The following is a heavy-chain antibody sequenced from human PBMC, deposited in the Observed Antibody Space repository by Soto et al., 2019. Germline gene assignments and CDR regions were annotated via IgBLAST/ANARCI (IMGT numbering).Heavy chain of an antibody. CDR2: INPSGGST. CDR1: GYTFTSYY. CDR3: ASIVGATDDFDY. D-gene: IGHD1-26*01. J-gene: IGHJ4*02. V-gene: IGHV1-46*01. Sequence: QVQLVQSGAEVKKPGASVKVSCKASGYTFTSYYMHWVRQAPGQGLEWMGIINPSGGSTSYAQKFQGRVTMTRDTSTSTVYMELSSLRSEDTAVYYCASIVGATDDFDYWGQGTLVTVSS.